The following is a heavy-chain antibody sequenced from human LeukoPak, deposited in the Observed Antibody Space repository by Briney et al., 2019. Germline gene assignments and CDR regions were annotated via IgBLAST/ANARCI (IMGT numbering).Heavy chain of an antibody. V-gene: IGHV3-43*01. CDR2: ISWDGGST. D-gene: IGHD2-21*02. CDR1: GFTFDDYT. J-gene: IGHJ3*02. Sequence: GGSLRLSCAASGFTFDDYTMHWVRQAPGKGLEWVSLISWDGGSTYYADSVKGRFTISRDNSKNSLYLQMNSLRTEDTALYYCAEDIGRHIVVVTASRGAFDIWGQGTMVTVSS. CDR3: AEDIGRHIVVVTASRGAFDI.